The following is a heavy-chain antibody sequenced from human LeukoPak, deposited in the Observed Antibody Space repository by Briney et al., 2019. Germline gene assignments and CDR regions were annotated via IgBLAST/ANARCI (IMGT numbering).Heavy chain of an antibody. D-gene: IGHD3-16*02. V-gene: IGHV3-23*01. J-gene: IGHJ4*02. CDR1: GLTFSSYA. Sequence: GGSLRLSCAASGLTFSSYAMSWVRQAPGKGLEWVSAISGSGGSTYYADSVKGRFTISRDNSKNTLYLQMNSLRAEDTAVYYCAKSITFGGVIVPNDYWGQGTLVTVSS. CDR3: AKSITFGGVIVPNDY. CDR2: ISGSGGST.